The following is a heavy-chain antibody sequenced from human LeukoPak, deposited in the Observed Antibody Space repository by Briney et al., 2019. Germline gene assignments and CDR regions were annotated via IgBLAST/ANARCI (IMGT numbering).Heavy chain of an antibody. Sequence: ASVKVSCKASGYTFTGYYMHWVRQAPGQGLEWMGWINPNSGGTNYAQKFQGRVTMTRDTSISTAYMELSGLRSDDTAVYYCARERKGYYDSSGYYGLTFDYWGQGTLVTVSS. CDR3: ARERKGYYDSSGYYGLTFDY. J-gene: IGHJ4*02. V-gene: IGHV1-2*02. D-gene: IGHD3-22*01. CDR1: GYTFTGYY. CDR2: INPNSGGT.